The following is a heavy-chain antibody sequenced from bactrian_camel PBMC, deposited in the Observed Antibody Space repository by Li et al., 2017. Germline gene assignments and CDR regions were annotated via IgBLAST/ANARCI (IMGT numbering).Heavy chain of an antibody. CDR1: GYTFSRNC. J-gene: IGHJ4*01. CDR3: ATATDCRWTGYPTWTPMANY. Sequence: HVQLVESGGGSVQPGGSLRLACTVSGYTFSRNCLGWFRQDPGKEREGIAAVKPGGGRTRYADSVKGRFTFSQDNDNNTVYLHMNNLKAEDTAMYYCATATDCRWTGYPTWTPMANYWGQGTQVTVS. D-gene: IGHD1*01. CDR2: VKPGGGRT. V-gene: IGHV3S1*01.